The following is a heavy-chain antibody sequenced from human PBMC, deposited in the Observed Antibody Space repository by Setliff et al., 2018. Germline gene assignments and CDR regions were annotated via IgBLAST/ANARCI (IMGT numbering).Heavy chain of an antibody. Sequence: ASVKVSCKASGYSFSSNAFHWVRQAPGQTLEWMGWIHAGSSNNLYSQRFQDRITISRDTSATTVHMQMSSLGADDTAMYYCSRDQFRSSGGLYSWGQGTLVTVSS. J-gene: IGHJ5*02. CDR3: SRDQFRSSGGLYS. V-gene: IGHV1-3*01. CDR1: GYSFSSNA. D-gene: IGHD1-26*01. CDR2: IHAGSSNN.